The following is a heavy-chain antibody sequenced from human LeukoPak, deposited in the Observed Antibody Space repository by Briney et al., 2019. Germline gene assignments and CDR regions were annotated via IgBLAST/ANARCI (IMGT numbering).Heavy chain of an antibody. D-gene: IGHD5-18*01. J-gene: IGHJ3*02. Sequence: GGTLSLSCAASGFTFSSYSINWVRHAPAQGLEWVSFISSSSSGIYYEDSVKGRFTISRDNTKNSLYLQMNSLRAEDTAVYYCARSGAASLISAFDIWGQGTMVTVSS. V-gene: IGHV3-21*01. CDR1: GFTFSSYS. CDR2: ISSSSSGI. CDR3: ARSGAASLISAFDI.